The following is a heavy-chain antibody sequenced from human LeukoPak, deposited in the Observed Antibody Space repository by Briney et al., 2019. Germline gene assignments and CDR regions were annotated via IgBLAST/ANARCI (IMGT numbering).Heavy chain of an antibody. CDR1: GGSISSGGYY. J-gene: IGHJ6*02. D-gene: IGHD3-22*01. V-gene: IGHV4-31*03. CDR2: IYYSGST. CDR3: ARDSGQMVVVISVYYYGMDV. Sequence: SETLSLTCTVSGGSISSGGYYWSWIRQHPGKGLEWIGYIYYSGSTYYNPSLKSRVTISVDTSKNQFSLKLSSVTAADTAVYYCARDSGQMVVVISVYYYGMDVWGQGTTVTVSS.